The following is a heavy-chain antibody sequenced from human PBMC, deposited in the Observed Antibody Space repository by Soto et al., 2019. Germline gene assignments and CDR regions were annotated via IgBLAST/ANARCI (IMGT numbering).Heavy chain of an antibody. Sequence: PSETLSLTCAVSGGSISSGGFSWSWIRQSPGKGLELIGYIYYSGSTYYNPSLKSRVTISVDRSKNEFSLRLSSVTAADTAVYYCARATFIRKGSYDATDYYYFDYWRQRTLVTVSS. CDR1: GGSISSGGFS. CDR3: ARATFIRKGSYDATDYYYFDY. D-gene: IGHD3-22*01. J-gene: IGHJ4*02. V-gene: IGHV4-30-2*06. CDR2: IYYSGST.